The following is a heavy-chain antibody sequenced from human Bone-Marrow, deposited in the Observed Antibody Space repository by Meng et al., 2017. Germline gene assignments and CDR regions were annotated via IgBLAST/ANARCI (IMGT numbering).Heavy chain of an antibody. Sequence: CVVYGGSFSGYYWSWIRQPPGKGREWTGEINHSGSTNYDPSLKSRVTISVDTSKNQFSLKLSSVTAADTAVYYCARVHGYYYGSGSHVFDYWGQGTLVTVSS. D-gene: IGHD3-10*01. CDR2: INHSGST. CDR3: ARVHGYYYGSGSHVFDY. CDR1: GGSFSGYY. J-gene: IGHJ4*01. V-gene: IGHV4-34*01.